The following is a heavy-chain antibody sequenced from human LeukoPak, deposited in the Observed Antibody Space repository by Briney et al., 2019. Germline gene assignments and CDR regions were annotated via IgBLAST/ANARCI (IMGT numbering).Heavy chain of an antibody. D-gene: IGHD6-13*01. V-gene: IGHV1-2*02. J-gene: IGHJ4*02. CDR1: GYTFTDHY. Sequence: GASVKVSYKASGYTFTDHYIHWVRQAPGQGLEWMGWMNPSDNGVNYAQKFQGRVAMTRDTSISTAYVEVTRLTSDDTAVYYCTTNAAALDYWGQGTLVTVSS. CDR3: TTNAAALDY. CDR2: MNPSDNGV.